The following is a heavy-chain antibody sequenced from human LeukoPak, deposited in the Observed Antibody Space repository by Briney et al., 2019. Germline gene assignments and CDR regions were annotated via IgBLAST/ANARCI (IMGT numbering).Heavy chain of an antibody. J-gene: IGHJ4*02. CDR3: AREDIVAVPAAMGYYFDY. Sequence: SETLSLTCTVSGGSISSYYWSWIRQLPGKGLEWIGYIYYSGSTNYNPSLRSRVTISVDRSKNQFSLKLSSVTAADTAVYYCAREDIVAVPAAMGYYFDYWGQGTLVTVSS. CDR1: GGSISSYY. D-gene: IGHD2-2*01. CDR2: IYYSGST. V-gene: IGHV4-59*12.